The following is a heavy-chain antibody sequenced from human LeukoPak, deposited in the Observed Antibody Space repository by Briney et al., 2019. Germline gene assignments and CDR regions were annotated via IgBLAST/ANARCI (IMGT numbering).Heavy chain of an antibody. CDR2: ISGSGGRT. Sequence: QSGGSLRLSCAASGFTFRSYGIGSVPQAPGKGLGWVSSISGSGGRTHYADSVSGRFTISRDNSKNTLYLQMDSLRAEDTAVYYCATPPTVTRNYWGQGTLVTVSS. J-gene: IGHJ4*02. V-gene: IGHV3-23*01. CDR1: GFTFRSYG. CDR3: ATPPTVTRNY. D-gene: IGHD4-17*01.